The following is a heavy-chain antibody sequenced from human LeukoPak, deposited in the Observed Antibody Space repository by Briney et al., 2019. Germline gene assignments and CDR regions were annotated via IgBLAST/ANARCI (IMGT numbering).Heavy chain of an antibody. CDR2: IYYSGST. CDR3: AREVVGATTNYYYYMDV. J-gene: IGHJ6*03. Sequence: SQTLSLTCTVSGGSISSGDYYWSWIRQPPGKGLEWIGYIYYSGSTYYNPSLKSRVTISVDTSKNQFSLKLSSVTAADTAVYYCAREVVGATTNYYYYMDVWGKGTTVTVSS. V-gene: IGHV4-30-4*08. CDR1: GGSISSGDYY. D-gene: IGHD1-26*01.